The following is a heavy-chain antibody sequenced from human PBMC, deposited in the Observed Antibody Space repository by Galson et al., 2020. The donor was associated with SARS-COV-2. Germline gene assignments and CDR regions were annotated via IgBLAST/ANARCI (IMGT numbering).Heavy chain of an antibody. CDR1: GGSISSGGYY. CDR3: ARDGGITGTIDY. Sequence: SETLSLTCTVSGGSISSGGYYWSWIRQHPGKGLEWIGYIYYSGSTYYNPSLKSRVTISVDTSKNQFSLKLSSVTAADTAVYYCARDGGITGTIDYWSQGTLVTVSS. J-gene: IGHJ4*02. CDR2: IYYSGST. D-gene: IGHD1-7*01. V-gene: IGHV4-31*03.